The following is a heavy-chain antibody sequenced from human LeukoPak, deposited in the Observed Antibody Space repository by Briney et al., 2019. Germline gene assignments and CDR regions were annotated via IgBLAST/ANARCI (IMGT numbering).Heavy chain of an antibody. D-gene: IGHD3-16*01. CDR3: AKGQGGYYFDF. CDR1: GFTFSSYA. V-gene: IGHV3-23*01. CDR2: ISATGGST. J-gene: IGHJ4*02. Sequence: GGSLRLSCAASGFTFSSYAMSWVRQAPGKGLEWVSGISATGGSTYYADSVKGRLTISRDNSKNTLYLQMNSLRAEDTAVYYCAKGQGGYYFDFWGQGTLVTVSS.